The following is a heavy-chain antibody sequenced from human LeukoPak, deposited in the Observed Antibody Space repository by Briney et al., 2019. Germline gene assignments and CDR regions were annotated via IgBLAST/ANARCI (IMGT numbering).Heavy chain of an antibody. CDR2: IYSGGST. V-gene: IGHV3-53*01. D-gene: IGHD4-11*01. CDR3: ARGGDYSNYVGY. Sequence: GGSLRLSCAASGFTVSSNYMSWVRQAPGKGLEWVSIIYSGGSTFYADSVKGRFTISRDNSKNTLYLQMNSLRAEDTAVYYCARGGDYSNYVGYWGQGTLVTVSS. J-gene: IGHJ4*02. CDR1: GFTVSSNY.